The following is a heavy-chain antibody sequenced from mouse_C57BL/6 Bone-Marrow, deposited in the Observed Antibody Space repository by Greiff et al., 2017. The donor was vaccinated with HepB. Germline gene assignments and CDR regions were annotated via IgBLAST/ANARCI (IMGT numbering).Heavy chain of an antibody. CDR2: ISSGGSYT. V-gene: IGHV5-6*01. CDR3: AGGSSYYYAMDY. Sequence: EVKLVESGGDLVKPGGSLKLSCAASGFTFSSYGMSWVRQTPDKRLEWVATISSGGSYTYYPDSVKGRFTISRDNAKNTLYLQMSSLKSEDTAMYYCAGGSSYYYAMDYWGQGTSVTVSS. J-gene: IGHJ4*01. D-gene: IGHD1-1*01. CDR1: GFTFSSYG.